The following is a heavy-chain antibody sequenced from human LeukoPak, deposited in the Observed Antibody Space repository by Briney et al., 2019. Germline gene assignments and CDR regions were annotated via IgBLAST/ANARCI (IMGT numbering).Heavy chain of an antibody. V-gene: IGHV4-39*07. CDR1: GVSISSSSYY. CDR3: ARDYRTGFFKGLGYCSGGSCPFDY. Sequence: SETLSLTCTVSGVSISSSSYYWGWIRQPPGKGLEWIGSIYYSGSTYYNPSLKSRVTILVDTSKNQCSLKLSSVTAADTAVYYCARDYRTGFFKGLGYCSGGSCPFDYWGQGTLVTVSS. J-gene: IGHJ4*02. CDR2: IYYSGST. D-gene: IGHD2-15*01.